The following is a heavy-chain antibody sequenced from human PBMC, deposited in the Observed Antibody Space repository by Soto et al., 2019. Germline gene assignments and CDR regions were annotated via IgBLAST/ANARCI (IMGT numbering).Heavy chain of an antibody. CDR1: GFTFDDYA. V-gene: IGHV3-9*01. Sequence: GGSLRLSCAASGFTFDDYAMHWVRQAPGKGLEWVSGISWNSGSIGYADSVKGRFTISRDNAKNSLYLQMNSLRAEDTALYYCAKGEHDYYDSSGYYFPYFDYWGQGTLVTVSS. D-gene: IGHD3-22*01. J-gene: IGHJ4*02. CDR2: ISWNSGSI. CDR3: AKGEHDYYDSSGYYFPYFDY.